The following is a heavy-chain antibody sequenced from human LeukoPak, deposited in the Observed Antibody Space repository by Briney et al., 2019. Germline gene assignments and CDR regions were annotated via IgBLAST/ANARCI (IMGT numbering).Heavy chain of an antibody. CDR1: GFTFSSYA. CDR2: ISGSGGST. CDR3: ARVQSWSAPYYYMDV. J-gene: IGHJ6*03. V-gene: IGHV3-23*01. Sequence: PGGSLRLSCAASGFTFSSYAMSWVRQAPGKGLEWVSAISGSGGSTYYADSVKGRFTISRNNSKNTLYLQMNSLRAEDTAVYYCARVQSWSAPYYYMDVWGKGTTVTVSS. D-gene: IGHD3-3*01.